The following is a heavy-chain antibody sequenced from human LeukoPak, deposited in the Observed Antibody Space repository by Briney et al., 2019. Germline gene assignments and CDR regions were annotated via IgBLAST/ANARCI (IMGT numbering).Heavy chain of an antibody. D-gene: IGHD5-12*01. Sequence: PGGSLRLSCAASGFTFSSYWMHWVRQPPGKGLVWVSRINSDGSSTSYADSVKGRFTISRDNAKHTLYLQMNSLRAEDTAVYYCARVIRESGYDWRAADYGRDVWGEGTTVTVSS. J-gene: IGHJ6*04. CDR2: INSDGSST. V-gene: IGHV3-74*01. CDR1: GFTFSSYW. CDR3: ARVIRESGYDWRAADYGRDV.